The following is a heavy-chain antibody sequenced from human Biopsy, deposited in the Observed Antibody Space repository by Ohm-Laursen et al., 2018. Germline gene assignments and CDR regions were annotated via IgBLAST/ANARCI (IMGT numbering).Heavy chain of an antibody. Sequence: ESLKISCKGSGYSFTTYWIGWVRQMPGKGLEWMGIIYPGDSDTRYSPSFQGQVTISADKSISTAYLQWSSLKASDTAMYYCARWGDIVGPMGYFQHWGQGTLVTVSS. J-gene: IGHJ1*01. CDR1: GYSFTTYW. D-gene: IGHD1-26*01. CDR3: ARWGDIVGPMGYFQH. V-gene: IGHV5-51*01. CDR2: IYPGDSDT.